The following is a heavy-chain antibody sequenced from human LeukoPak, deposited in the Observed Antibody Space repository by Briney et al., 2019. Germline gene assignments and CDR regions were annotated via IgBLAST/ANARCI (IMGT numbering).Heavy chain of an antibody. J-gene: IGHJ4*02. D-gene: IGHD5-12*01. CDR3: AKGTRYSGYDYGH. V-gene: IGHV3-23*01. Sequence: XXVRQAXXXXXXXXSAISGSGGSTYYADSMKGRFTISRDNSKNTLYLQMNSLRAEDTAVYYCAKGTRYSGYDYGHWGQGTLVTVSS. CDR2: ISGSGGST.